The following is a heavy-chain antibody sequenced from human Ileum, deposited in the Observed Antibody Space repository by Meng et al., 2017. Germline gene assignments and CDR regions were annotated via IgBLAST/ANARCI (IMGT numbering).Heavy chain of an antibody. J-gene: IGHJ4*02. CDR1: GGSFSGYY. CDR2: INHSGST. CDR3: ARTSGWFYY. Sequence: QVTLQQWGAGMLNPSVTLSLTCAGYGGSFSGYYWSWIRQPPGKGLEWIGEINHSGSTNYNPSLKSRVTISVDTSKNQFSLKLSSVTAADTAVYYCARTSGWFYYWGQGTLVTVSS. D-gene: IGHD6-19*01. V-gene: IGHV4-34*01.